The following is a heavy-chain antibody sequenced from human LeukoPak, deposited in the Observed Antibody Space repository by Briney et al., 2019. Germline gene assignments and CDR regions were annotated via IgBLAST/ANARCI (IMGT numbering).Heavy chain of an antibody. CDR3: ARRAGEYSHPYDY. J-gene: IGHJ4*02. D-gene: IGHD2-15*01. V-gene: IGHV3-66*04. Sequence: PSETLSLTCTVSGGSISSYYWSWIRQPPGKGLEWVSVIYSGGSTYYADSVKGRFTISRDNSKNTLYLQMNSLRAEDTAIYYCARRAGEYSHPYDYWGQGTLVTVSS. CDR2: IYSGGST. CDR1: GGSISSYY.